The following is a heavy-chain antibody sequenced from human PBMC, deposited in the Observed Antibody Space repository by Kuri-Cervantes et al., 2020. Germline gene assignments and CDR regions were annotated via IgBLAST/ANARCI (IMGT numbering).Heavy chain of an antibody. V-gene: IGHV3-66*01. D-gene: IGHD5-18*01. Sequence: GGSLRLSCAASGFTVSSNYMSWVRQAPGKGLEWVSVIYSGGSTYYADSVKGRFTISRDNSKNTLYLQMSSLRAEDTAVYYCARDEVWSDTAMVKWGQGTLVTGSS. J-gene: IGHJ4*02. CDR1: GFTVSSNY. CDR3: ARDEVWSDTAMVK. CDR2: IYSGGST.